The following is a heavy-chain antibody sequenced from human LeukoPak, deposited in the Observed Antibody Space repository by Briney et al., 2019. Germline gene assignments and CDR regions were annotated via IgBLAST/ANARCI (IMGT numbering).Heavy chain of an antibody. J-gene: IGHJ4*02. V-gene: IGHV3-74*03. Sequence: GGSLRLSCAVSGFSFTNYWMHWVRQDPGKGLVWVSYISSDGSVTKYADSVKGRFTISRDNAVNTLYLQMNSLRAEDTAVYYCAKDRPPYSSGWYLAGYWGQGTLVTVSS. D-gene: IGHD6-19*01. CDR1: GFSFTNYW. CDR2: ISSDGSVT. CDR3: AKDRPPYSSGWYLAGY.